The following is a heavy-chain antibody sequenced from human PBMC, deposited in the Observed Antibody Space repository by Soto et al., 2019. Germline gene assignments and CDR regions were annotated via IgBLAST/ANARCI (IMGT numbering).Heavy chain of an antibody. V-gene: IGHV3-23*01. CDR3: ARDREPDGIWTFDS. CDR2: SYSTGGT. CDR1: GCTLAKYT. Sequence: PGGALRLSCAASGCTLAKYTRGWVRQAPGKGLEWVAESYSTGGTEYADSVKGRFSISRDNSKNMLFLQMNSLRVEDTALYYCARDREPDGIWTFDSWGQGTLVTVSS. D-gene: IGHD3-9*01. J-gene: IGHJ4*02.